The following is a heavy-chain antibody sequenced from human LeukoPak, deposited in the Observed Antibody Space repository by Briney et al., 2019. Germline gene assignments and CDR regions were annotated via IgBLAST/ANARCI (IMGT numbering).Heavy chain of an antibody. D-gene: IGHD3-22*01. Sequence: GRSLRLSCAASGFTFSSYGMHWVRQAPGKGLEWVAVISYDGANKYYPDSVKGRFTISRDNSKTTLYLQMNSLRAEDTAVYYCAKGGYYDSREGYYFDYWGQGILVTVSS. J-gene: IGHJ4*02. V-gene: IGHV3-30*18. CDR3: AKGGYYDSREGYYFDY. CDR1: GFTFSSYG. CDR2: ISYDGANK.